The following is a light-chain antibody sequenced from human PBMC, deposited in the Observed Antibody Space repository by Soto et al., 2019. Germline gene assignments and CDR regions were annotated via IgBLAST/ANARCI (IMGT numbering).Light chain of an antibody. CDR3: QQYNHWPPGYT. V-gene: IGKV3-15*01. Sequence: EIVMTQDPVSLSVSPGERVTLSCRASQAIRTNLAWYQQKVGQAPRLLIYGSSTRATGIPARFSGSGSGTECTLTISSLQSEDFAVYYCQQYNHWPPGYTFGQGTKLEI. J-gene: IGKJ2*01. CDR1: QAIRTN. CDR2: GSS.